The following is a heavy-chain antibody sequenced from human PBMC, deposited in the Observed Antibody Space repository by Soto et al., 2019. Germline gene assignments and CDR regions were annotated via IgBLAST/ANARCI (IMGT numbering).Heavy chain of an antibody. J-gene: IGHJ5*02. CDR2: IDWDDDK. V-gene: IGHV2-70*04. D-gene: IGHD1-1*01. CDR1: GFSLSSSGMR. CDR3: AKTGTDGSWFDP. Sequence: AXGPTLVNPTQTLRLTCTFSGFSLSSSGMRVSWIRQPPGKALEWLSRIDWDDDKYYSTSLRTRLTISKDTSKNQVVLTMTNMDPVDTATYYCAKTGTDGSWFDPWGQGPLVTVSS.